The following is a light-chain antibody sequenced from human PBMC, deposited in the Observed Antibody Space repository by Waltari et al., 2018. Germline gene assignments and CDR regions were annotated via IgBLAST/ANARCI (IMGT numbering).Light chain of an antibody. CDR1: QSVSSN. V-gene: IGKV3-15*01. CDR2: GAS. J-gene: IGKJ1*01. Sequence: EIVMTQSPATLSVSPGERATLSCRASQSVSSNLAWYQQKPGQAPRLLIYGASTRATGIPARFSGSGSGTEFTLTISSLQSEDFAVYYCQQYNNWPKPFGQGTKVGIK. CDR3: QQYNNWPKP.